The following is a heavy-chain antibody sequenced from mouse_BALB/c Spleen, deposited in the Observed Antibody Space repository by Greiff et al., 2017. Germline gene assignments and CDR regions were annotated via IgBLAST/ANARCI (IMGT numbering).Heavy chain of an antibody. J-gene: IGHJ4*01. CDR1: GYTFTSYW. Sequence: VQLQQSGAELAKPGASVKMSCKASGYTFTSYWMHWVKQRPGQGLEWIGYINPSTGYTEYNQKFKDKATLTADKSSSTAYMQLRSLTSEDSAVYYCAQVLWPYTIGNWGQETSVTVSS. CDR3: AQVLWPYTIGN. D-gene: IGHD5-1*01. CDR2: INPSTGYT. V-gene: IGHV1-7*01.